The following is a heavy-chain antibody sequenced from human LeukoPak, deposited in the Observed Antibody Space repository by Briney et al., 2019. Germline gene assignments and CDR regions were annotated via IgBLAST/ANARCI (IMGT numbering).Heavy chain of an antibody. V-gene: IGHV3-21*01. CDR2: ISSSSSYI. J-gene: IGHJ4*02. Sequence: SGGSLRLYCAASGFTCSSYSMNWVGQAPGKGLEWGSSISSSSSYIYYADSVKGRFTISRDNAKNSLYLQMNSLRAEDTAVYYCAREPTTVTTAFDYWGQGTLVTVSS. CDR1: GFTCSSYS. CDR3: AREPTTVTTAFDY. D-gene: IGHD4-17*01.